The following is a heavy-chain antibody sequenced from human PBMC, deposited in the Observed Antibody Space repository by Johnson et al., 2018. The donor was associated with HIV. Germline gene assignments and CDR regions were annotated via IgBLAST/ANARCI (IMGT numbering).Heavy chain of an antibody. V-gene: IGHV3-30-3*01. CDR1: GFTFSNYP. CDR3: AKDRQWGPRDAFDI. D-gene: IGHD6-19*01. CDR2: ISFDGNNK. J-gene: IGHJ3*02. Sequence: QVQLVESGGGLVKPGGSMRLSCAASGFTFSNYPMNWVRQAPGKGLEWVAVISFDGNNKYYADSVKGRFTILRDNSKNTLYLQMNSLRAEDTAVYYCAKDRQWGPRDAFDIWGQGTMVTVSS.